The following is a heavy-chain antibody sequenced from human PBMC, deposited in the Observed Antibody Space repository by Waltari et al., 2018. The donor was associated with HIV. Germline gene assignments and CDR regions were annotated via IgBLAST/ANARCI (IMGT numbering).Heavy chain of an antibody. CDR3: ARDGSSYYGLDY. Sequence: EVQVVESGGGWVQPGGSLRLSGAASGVTFRTYEMNWVRQAPGKGLEWVSYISSSGSTIYYADSVKGRFTISRDNAKNSLYLQMNSLRAEDTAVYFCARDGSSYYGLDYWGRGTLVTVSS. J-gene: IGHJ4*02. V-gene: IGHV3-48*03. CDR2: ISSSGSTI. CDR1: GVTFRTYE. D-gene: IGHD1-26*01.